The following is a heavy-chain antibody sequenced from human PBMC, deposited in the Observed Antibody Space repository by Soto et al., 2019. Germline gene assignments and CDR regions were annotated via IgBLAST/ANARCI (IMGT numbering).Heavy chain of an antibody. CDR2: IWYDGSNK. CDR3: ARDYKVPPSWPVVDYYYGMDV. CDR1: GFTFSSYG. J-gene: IGHJ6*02. Sequence: QVQLVESGGGVVQPGRSLRLSCAASGFTFSSYGMHWVRQAPGKGLEWVAVIWYDGSNKYYADSVKGRFTISRDNSKNTLYLQMNSLRAEDTAVYYCARDYKVPPSWPVVDYYYGMDVWGQGTTVTVSS. V-gene: IGHV3-33*01. D-gene: IGHD2-2*01.